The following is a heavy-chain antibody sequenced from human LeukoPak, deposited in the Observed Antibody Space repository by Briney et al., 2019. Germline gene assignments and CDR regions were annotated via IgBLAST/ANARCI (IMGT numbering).Heavy chain of an antibody. Sequence: PGRSLRLPCAASGFTFSSYGMHWVRQAPGKGLEWVAVISYDGSNKYYADSVKGRFTISRDNSKNTLYLQMNSLRAEDTAVYYCASLELLTGTWGEGTLVTASS. V-gene: IGHV3-30*03. CDR1: GFTFSSYG. D-gene: IGHD1-20*01. CDR3: ASLELLTGT. CDR2: ISYDGSNK. J-gene: IGHJ4*02.